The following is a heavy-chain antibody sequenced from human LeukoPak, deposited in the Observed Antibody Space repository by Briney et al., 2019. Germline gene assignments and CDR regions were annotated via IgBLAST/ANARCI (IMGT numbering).Heavy chain of an antibody. V-gene: IGHV4-31*03. D-gene: IGHD5-24*01. CDR1: GGSISSGGYY. Sequence: SQTLSLTCTVSGGSISSGGYYWSWIRQHPGKGLEWIGYIYYSGSTYYNPSLKSRVTISVDTSKNQFSLKLSSVTAADTAVYYCARSGGVERWLQFSIDYWGQGTLVTVSS. J-gene: IGHJ4*02. CDR3: ARSGGVERWLQFSIDY. CDR2: IYYSGST.